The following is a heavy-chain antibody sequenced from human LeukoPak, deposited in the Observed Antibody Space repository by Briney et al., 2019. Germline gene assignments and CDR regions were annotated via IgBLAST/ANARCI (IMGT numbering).Heavy chain of an antibody. CDR1: GFSFSDYR. Sequence: GGSLRLSCAAYGFSFSDYRMNWVRQAPGKGLEWVSYISSRGDDIYYADSVKGRFTISRDNAKHSLYLQMDSLRADDTAVYFCARDYRGDSWHLGFENWGQGALVTVSS. D-gene: IGHD6-13*01. V-gene: IGHV3-48*01. CDR3: ARDYRGDSWHLGFEN. J-gene: IGHJ4*02. CDR2: ISSRGDDI.